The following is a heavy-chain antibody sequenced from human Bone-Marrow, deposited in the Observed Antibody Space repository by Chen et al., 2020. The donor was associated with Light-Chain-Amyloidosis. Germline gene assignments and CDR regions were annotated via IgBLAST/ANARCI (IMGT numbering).Heavy chain of an antibody. Sequence: QLQLQESGPGLVKPSETLSLTCTVSGGSISSSSYYWGWIRQPPGKGLEWIGSIYYSGSTYYNPSLKSRVTISVDTSKNQFSLKLSSVTAADTAVYYCARHALLGVCFDIWGQGTMVTVSS. CDR3: ARHALLGVCFDI. CDR2: IYYSGST. V-gene: IGHV4-39*01. D-gene: IGHD3-10*01. CDR1: GGSISSSSYY. J-gene: IGHJ3*02.